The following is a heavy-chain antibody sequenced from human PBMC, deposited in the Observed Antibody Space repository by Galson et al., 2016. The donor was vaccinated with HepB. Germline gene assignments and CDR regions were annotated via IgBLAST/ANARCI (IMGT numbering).Heavy chain of an antibody. CDR3: AKGSWDSSSGWVYDY. CDR2: ISGSGGST. V-gene: IGHV3-23*01. D-gene: IGHD6-6*01. CDR1: GFIFSSYA. Sequence: SLRLSCAASGFIFSSYAMNWVRQAPGKGLEWVSGISGSGGSTNYADSVKGRFTISSDNSKTMLYLQMNSRSAEDTAVYYCAKGSWDSSSGWVYDYWGQGTLVTVSS. J-gene: IGHJ4*02.